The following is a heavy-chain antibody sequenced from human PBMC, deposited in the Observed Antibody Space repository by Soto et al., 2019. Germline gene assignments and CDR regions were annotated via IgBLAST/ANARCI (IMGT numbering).Heavy chain of an antibody. CDR3: AKRWGNRFLEPRDYFDY. J-gene: IGHJ4*02. D-gene: IGHD3-3*01. Sequence: GGSLRLSCAASGFTFSSYAMSWVRQAPGKGLEWVSAISGSGGNTYHADSVKGRFTISRDNSKNTLYLQMNSLRADDTAVYFCAKRWGNRFLEPRDYFDYWGQGTLVTVSS. CDR1: GFTFSSYA. V-gene: IGHV3-23*01. CDR2: ISGSGGNT.